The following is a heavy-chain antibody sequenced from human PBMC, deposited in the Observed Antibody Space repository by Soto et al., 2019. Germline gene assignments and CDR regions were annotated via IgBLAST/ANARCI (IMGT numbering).Heavy chain of an antibody. CDR2: IIPIFGTT. Sequence: SVKVSCKASGGTFSSHAISWVRQAPGRGLEWMGGIIPIFGTTNYAQNFRARVTITADGSTSTAYMELSSLTSEDTAVYYCGSVGYCSSTNCLFYYYHYGMDVWGQGTTVTVSS. D-gene: IGHD2-2*03. CDR1: GGTFSSHA. CDR3: GSVGYCSSTNCLFYYYHYGMDV. V-gene: IGHV1-69*13. J-gene: IGHJ6*02.